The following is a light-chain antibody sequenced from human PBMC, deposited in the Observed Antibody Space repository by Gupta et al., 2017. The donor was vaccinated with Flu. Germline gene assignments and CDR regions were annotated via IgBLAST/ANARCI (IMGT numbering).Light chain of an antibody. V-gene: IGLV3-21*02. CDR1: NIGSIR. Sequence: SHVLIQPPSVSVPPGQTARVTCGGNNIGSIRVHWYQQRPGQAPVLVIFYDRDRPSGIPDRCSCCTKGNKATPLISSVEAGEEADDYCHVSDTDSDHWVFGGGTKLTVL. CDR2: YDR. J-gene: IGLJ3*02. CDR3: HVSDTDSDHWV.